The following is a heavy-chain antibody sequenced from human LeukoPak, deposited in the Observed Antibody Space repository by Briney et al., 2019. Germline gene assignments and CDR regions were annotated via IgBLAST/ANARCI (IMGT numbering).Heavy chain of an antibody. CDR1: GFTFSSYA. CDR2: IWYDGRNK. J-gene: IGHJ3*02. Sequence: GGSLRLSCTASGFTFSSYAIHWVRQAPGKGLEWVALIWYDGRNKYYADSVKGRFTISRDSSKNTLYLQMNSLRVEDSAAYYCVKATGATFYDSFDIWGQGTMVAVSS. CDR3: VKATGATFYDSFDI. V-gene: IGHV3-33*06. D-gene: IGHD1-26*01.